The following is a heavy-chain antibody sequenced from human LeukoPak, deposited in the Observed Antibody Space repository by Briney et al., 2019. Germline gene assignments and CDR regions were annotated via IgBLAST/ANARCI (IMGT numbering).Heavy chain of an antibody. CDR1: GYTFTSYG. CDR3: ARDSSSDYGGNSGLDY. D-gene: IGHD4-23*01. J-gene: IGHJ4*02. V-gene: IGHV1-18*01. CDR2: ISAYNGNT. Sequence: ASVKVSCKASGYTFTSYGISWVRQAPGQGLEWMGWISAYNGNTNYAQKLQGRVTVTTDTSTSTAYMELRSLRSDDTAVYYCARDSSSDYGGNSGLDYWGQGTLVTVSS.